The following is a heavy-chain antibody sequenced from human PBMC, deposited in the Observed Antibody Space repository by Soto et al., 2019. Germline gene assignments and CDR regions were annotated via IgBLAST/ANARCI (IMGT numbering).Heavy chain of an antibody. CDR2: IYYSGST. J-gene: IGHJ4*02. CDR3: AKDYDFWSASVNPYFDS. Sequence: SETLSLTCTVSGGSISSGDYYWSWIRQPPGKGLEWIGYIYYSGSTYYNPSLKSRVTISVDTSKNQFSLKLSSVTAADTAVYYCAKDYDFWSASVNPYFDSWGLGTLVTVSS. CDR1: GGSISSGDYY. V-gene: IGHV4-30-4*01. D-gene: IGHD3-3*01.